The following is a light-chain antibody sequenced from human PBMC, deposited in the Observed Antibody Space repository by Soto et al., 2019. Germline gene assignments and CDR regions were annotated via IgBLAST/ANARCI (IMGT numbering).Light chain of an antibody. CDR2: KAS. CDR3: QHCNSYSEA. Sequence: DIPISQSPFPLSLCVLDLVTIPCRASQTISSWLAWYQQKPGKAPKLLIYKASTLKSGVPSRFSGSGSGTEFTLTISSLQPGDFATYYCQHCNSYSEAFGQGTKVDIK. CDR1: QTISSW. J-gene: IGKJ1*01. V-gene: IGKV1-5*03.